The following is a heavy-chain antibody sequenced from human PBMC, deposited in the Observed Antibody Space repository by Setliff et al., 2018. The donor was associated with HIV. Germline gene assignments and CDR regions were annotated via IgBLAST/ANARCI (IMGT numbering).Heavy chain of an antibody. V-gene: IGHV3-13*01. CDR3: AREIRTVYTGGHYFYGIDV. Sequence: PGGSLRLSCATSGFAFSDYDSHWVRQAAGKGLEWVSAIGTGGDTYYVDSVKGRFTISRENARNSLYLQMNSLRAGDTAVYYCAREIRTVYTGGHYFYGIDVWGQGTAVTVSS. CDR2: IGTGGDT. D-gene: IGHD3-16*01. J-gene: IGHJ6*02. CDR1: GFAFSDYD.